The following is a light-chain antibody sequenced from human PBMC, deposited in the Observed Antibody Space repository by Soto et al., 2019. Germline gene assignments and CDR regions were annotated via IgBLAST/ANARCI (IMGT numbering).Light chain of an antibody. CDR2: NVS. J-gene: IGKJ5*01. CDR1: PSLVYADGNTY. V-gene: IGKV2-30*01. Sequence: VVMTQSALPLLVTIGQPASVTRSSTPSLVYADGNTYLQWFKQRQGQSPRRXSYNVSKRDSGVPDRGSGSGSGTDFTLQISRVQAEDVGVYYCMQGTHSPLTVGQGTRLEI. CDR3: MQGTHSPLT.